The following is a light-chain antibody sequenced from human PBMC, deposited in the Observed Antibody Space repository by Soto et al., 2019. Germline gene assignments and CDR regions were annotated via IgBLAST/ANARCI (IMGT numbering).Light chain of an antibody. Sequence: QTVVTQEPSLTVSPGGTVTLTCASSTGAVTSGHYPNWFQQKPGQAPRALIYSTTKQHSWTPARVSGSLLGGKAALTLSGVQPEDEAEYYCLLYYGGAQPVVFGGGTKLTVL. J-gene: IGLJ2*01. CDR3: LLYYGGAQPVV. CDR2: STT. V-gene: IGLV7-43*01. CDR1: TGAVTSGHY.